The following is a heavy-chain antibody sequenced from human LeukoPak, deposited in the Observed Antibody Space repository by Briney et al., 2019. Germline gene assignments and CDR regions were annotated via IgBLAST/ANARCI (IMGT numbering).Heavy chain of an antibody. CDR2: ITPSCGST. CDR1: GYTFTSYY. Sequence: ASVKVSCKASGYTFTSYYMHWVRQAPGQGLEWMGIITPSCGSTSYAQKFQGRVTMTRDTSTSTVYMELSSLRSEDTAVYYCAREEVVGYWASWYYFDYWGQGTLVTVSS. J-gene: IGHJ4*02. CDR3: AREEVVGYWASWYYFDY. V-gene: IGHV1-46*01. D-gene: IGHD2-2*01.